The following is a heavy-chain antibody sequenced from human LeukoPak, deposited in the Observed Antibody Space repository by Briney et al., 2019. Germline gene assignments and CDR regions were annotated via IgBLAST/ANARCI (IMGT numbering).Heavy chain of an antibody. J-gene: IGHJ4*02. Sequence: SETLSLTCTVSGGSISSYYWSWIRQPPGKGLEWIGYIYYSGSTNYNPSLKSRVTISVDTSKNQFSLKLSSVTAADTAVYYCARHDNGDYLDYWGQGTLVTVPS. CDR1: GGSISSYY. CDR3: ARHDNGDYLDY. D-gene: IGHD2-8*01. V-gene: IGHV4-59*08. CDR2: IYYSGST.